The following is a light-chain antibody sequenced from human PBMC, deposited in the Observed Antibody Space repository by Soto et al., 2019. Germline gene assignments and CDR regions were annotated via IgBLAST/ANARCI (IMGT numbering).Light chain of an antibody. V-gene: IGLV2-11*01. CDR2: DVS. CDR3: CSYAGSYTYV. Sequence: QSVLTQPRSVSGSPGQSVTISCTGTSSVVGGYNYVSWYQQHPDKAPRLMIYDVSKRPSGVPDRFSGSKSGNTASLTISGLQAEDEADYYCCSYAGSYTYVFGTGTKVTVL. J-gene: IGLJ1*01. CDR1: SSVVGGYNY.